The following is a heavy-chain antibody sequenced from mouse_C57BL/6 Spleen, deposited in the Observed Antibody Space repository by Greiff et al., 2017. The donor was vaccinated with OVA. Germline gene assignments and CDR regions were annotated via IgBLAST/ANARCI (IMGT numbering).Heavy chain of an antibody. V-gene: IGHV1-18*01. D-gene: IGHD1-1*01. J-gene: IGHJ4*01. CDR3: ARWWYGSSSYAMDY. CDR1: GYTFTDYN. CDR2: INPNNGGT. Sequence: VQLQQSGPELVKPGASVKIPCKASGYTFTDYNMDWVKQSHGKSLEWIGDINPNNGGTIYNQKFKGKATLTVDKSSSTAYMELRSLTSEDTAVYYCARWWYGSSSYAMDYWGQGTSVTVSS.